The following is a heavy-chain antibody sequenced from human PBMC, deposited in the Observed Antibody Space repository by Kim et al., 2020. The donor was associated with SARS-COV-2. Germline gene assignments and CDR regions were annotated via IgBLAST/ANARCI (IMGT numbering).Heavy chain of an antibody. J-gene: IGHJ6*02. CDR3: AKDRGIAVADRGGMDV. Sequence: GKVRFSISRGNSKNTLYLQMNSLRAEDTAVYYCAKDRGIAVADRGGMDVWGQGTTVTVSS. V-gene: IGHV3-23*01. D-gene: IGHD6-19*01.